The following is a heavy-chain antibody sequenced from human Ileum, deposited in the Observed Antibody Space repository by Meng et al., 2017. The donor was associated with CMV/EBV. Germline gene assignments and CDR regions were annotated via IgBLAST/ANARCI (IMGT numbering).Heavy chain of an antibody. CDR3: ASSSGWWRIDY. J-gene: IGHJ4*01. V-gene: IGHV4-4*02. Sequence: VQLQESGPVLVTPSGTLSLTCAVSGLSVSNDYWWTCVRQAPGKGLEWIGEVSQDGRTNSNPSLKSRLSMSVDKSKNQFSLNLRSVTAADTASYFCASSSGWWRIDYWGHGTLVTVSS. D-gene: IGHD6-19*01. CDR1: GLSVSNDYW. CDR2: VSQDGRT.